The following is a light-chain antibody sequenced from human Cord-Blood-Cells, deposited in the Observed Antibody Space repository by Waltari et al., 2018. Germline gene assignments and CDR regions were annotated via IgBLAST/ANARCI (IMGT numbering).Light chain of an antibody. J-gene: IGKJ4*01. Sequence: DIVMTQSPDSLAVSLGERATIHCKSSQRVLYSSNNKNYLAWYQQKPGQPPKLLIYWAATRESGVPDRFSGSGSGTDFTLTISSLQAEDVAVYYCQQYYSTPGLTFGGGTKVEIK. CDR1: QRVLYSSNNKNY. V-gene: IGKV4-1*01. CDR3: QQYYSTPGLT. CDR2: WAA.